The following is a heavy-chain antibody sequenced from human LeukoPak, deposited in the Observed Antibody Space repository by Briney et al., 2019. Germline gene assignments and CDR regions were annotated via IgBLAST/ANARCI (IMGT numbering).Heavy chain of an antibody. CDR3: ARGPRITIFGVVMANDAFDI. V-gene: IGHV1-8*03. CDR2: MNPKSGHT. Sequence: ASVKVSCKASGYTFDTYDINWVRQAPGQGLEWMAWMNPKSGHTGYAQGFQDRVTLTRDNSVTTAFMELGSLRSDDTAVYFCARGPRITIFGVVMANDAFDIWGQGTMVTVSS. J-gene: IGHJ3*02. D-gene: IGHD3-3*01. CDR1: GYTFDTYD.